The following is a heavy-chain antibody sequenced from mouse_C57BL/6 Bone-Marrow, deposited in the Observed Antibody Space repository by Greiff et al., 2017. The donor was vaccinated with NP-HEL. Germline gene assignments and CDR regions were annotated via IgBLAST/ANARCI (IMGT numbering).Heavy chain of an antibody. Sequence: QVQLQQSGAELVRPGTSVKMSCKASGYTFTNYWIGWAKQRPGHGLEWIGDIYPGGGYTNYTEKFKGKATLTADKSSSTAYMQFSSLTSEDSAITYLARWITTVGAGDYFDYWGQGTTLTVSS. CDR2: IYPGGGYT. V-gene: IGHV1-63*01. D-gene: IGHD1-1*01. CDR1: GYTFTNYW. J-gene: IGHJ2*01. CDR3: ARWITTVGAGDYFDY.